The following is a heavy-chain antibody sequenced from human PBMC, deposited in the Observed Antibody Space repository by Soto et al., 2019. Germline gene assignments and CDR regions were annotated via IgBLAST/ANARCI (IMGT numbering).Heavy chain of an antibody. D-gene: IGHD5-18*01. V-gene: IGHV4-34*01. CDR3: ASYSDTAMGASDY. J-gene: IGHJ4*02. CDR1: GGSFSGYY. CDR2: INHSGST. Sequence: SETLSLTCAVYGGSFSGYYWSWIRQPPGKGLEWIREINHSGSTSYNPSLKSRVTISVDTSKNQFSLKLSSVTAADTAVYYCASYSDTAMGASDYWGQGTLVTVSS.